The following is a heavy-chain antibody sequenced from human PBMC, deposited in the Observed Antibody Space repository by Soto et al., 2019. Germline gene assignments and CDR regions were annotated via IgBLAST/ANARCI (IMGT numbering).Heavy chain of an antibody. V-gene: IGHV1-45*02. J-gene: IGHJ4*02. D-gene: IGHD3-22*01. CDR2: ITPFNGNT. CDR3: ASGRYDASGYFDY. CDR1: GNTFTYVY. Sequence: ASVKVSCKGSGNTFTYVYLHWVRQAPGQALEWMGWITPFNGNTKYAQKFQDRVTFTGDTSLSTAYMELSSLRSDDTAMFYCASGRYDASGYFDYWGQGTLVTVSS.